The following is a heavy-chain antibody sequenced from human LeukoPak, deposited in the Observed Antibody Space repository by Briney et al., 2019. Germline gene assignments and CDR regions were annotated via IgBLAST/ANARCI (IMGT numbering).Heavy chain of an antibody. CDR3: ARSDSGYGDYYYYYGMDV. Sequence: GGSLRLSCAASGFTFSSYSMNWVRQAPGKGLEWVSYISSSSHSIYYADSVKGRFTISRDNAKNSLYLQMNSLRAEDTAVYYCARSDSGYGDYYYYYGMDVWGQGTTVTVSS. CDR1: GFTFSSYS. J-gene: IGHJ6*02. D-gene: IGHD5-12*01. CDR2: ISSSSHSI. V-gene: IGHV3-48*01.